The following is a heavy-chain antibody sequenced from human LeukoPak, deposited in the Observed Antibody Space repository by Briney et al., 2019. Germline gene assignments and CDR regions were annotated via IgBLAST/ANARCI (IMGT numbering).Heavy chain of an antibody. CDR2: IYTRGST. CDR3: ARHFIVVVPAAKLGSNNWFDP. D-gene: IGHD2-2*01. CDR1: GGSISSGGYY. V-gene: IGHV4-61*02. J-gene: IGHJ5*02. Sequence: PSETLSLTCTVSGGSISSGGYYWTWIRQPAGKGLEWIGRIYTRGSTNYNPSLKSRVTISVDTSKNQFSLKLSSVTAADTAVYYCARHFIVVVPAAKLGSNNWFDPWGQGTLVTVSS.